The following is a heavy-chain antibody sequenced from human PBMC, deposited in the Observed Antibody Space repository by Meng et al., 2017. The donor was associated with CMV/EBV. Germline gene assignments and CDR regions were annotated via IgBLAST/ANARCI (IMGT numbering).Heavy chain of an antibody. J-gene: IGHJ6*02. CDR1: GFTFDDYA. CDR2: ISWNSGSI. Sequence: SLKISCAASGFTFDDYAMHWVRQAPGKGLEWVSGISWNSGSIGYADSVKGRFTISRDNAKNSLYLQMNSLRAEGTALYYCAKDLPYSYGYGMDVWGQGTTVTVSS. D-gene: IGHD5-18*01. V-gene: IGHV3-9*01. CDR3: AKDLPYSYGYGMDV.